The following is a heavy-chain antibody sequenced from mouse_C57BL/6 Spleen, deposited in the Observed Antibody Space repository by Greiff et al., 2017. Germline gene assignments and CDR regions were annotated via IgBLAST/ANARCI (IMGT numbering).Heavy chain of an antibody. CDR2: IWRGGST. CDR3: AKTYYGSSSTGYFDV. V-gene: IGHV2-5*01. CDR1: GFSLTSYG. J-gene: IGHJ1*03. Sequence: QVQLQQSGPGLVQPSQSLSITCTVSGFSLTSYGVHWVRQSPGKGLEWLGVIWRGGSTDYNAAFMSRLSITKDNSKSQVFFKMNSLQADDTAIYYCAKTYYGSSSTGYFDVWGTGTTVTVSS. D-gene: IGHD1-1*01.